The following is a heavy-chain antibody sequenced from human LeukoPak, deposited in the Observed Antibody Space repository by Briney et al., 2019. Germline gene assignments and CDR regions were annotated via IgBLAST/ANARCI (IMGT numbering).Heavy chain of an antibody. D-gene: IGHD3-10*01. V-gene: IGHV1-2*02. CDR3: AMSSGSYRDAFDI. J-gene: IGHJ3*02. CDR1: GYTFTAYY. CDR2: INPNSGGT. Sequence: ASVKVSCKASGYTFTAYYIHWVRQAPGQGLEWMGWINPNSGGTHYAQRFQGRVTMTGDTSITTAYMELSSLRSEDTAVYYCAMSSGSYRDAFDIWGQGTMVTVSS.